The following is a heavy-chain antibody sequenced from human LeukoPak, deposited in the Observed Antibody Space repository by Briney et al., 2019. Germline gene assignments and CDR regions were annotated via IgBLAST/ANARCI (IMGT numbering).Heavy chain of an antibody. CDR1: GGSISSGGYY. D-gene: IGHD2-2*01. V-gene: IGHV4-31*03. J-gene: IGHJ4*02. CDR3: ARDIVVVPAAPYFDY. CDR2: IYYSGST. Sequence: KTSQTLSLTCTVSGGSISSGGYYWSWIRQHPGKGLEWIGYIYYSGSTYYNPSLKSRVTISVDTSKNQFSLKLSSVTAADTAVYYCARDIVVVPAAPYFDYWGQGTLVTVSS.